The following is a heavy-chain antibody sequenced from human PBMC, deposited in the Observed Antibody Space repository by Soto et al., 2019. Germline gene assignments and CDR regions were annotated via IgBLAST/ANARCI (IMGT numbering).Heavy chain of an antibody. CDR3: ARRGFIAAQYWYFDL. D-gene: IGHD6-6*01. Sequence: QVQLQESGPGLVKPSETLSLTCTVSGGSISGYYWSWIRQPPGKGLEWMGNSGKTNYNPSLKSRVTISVDTSKNQFSLKLSSVTAADTAVYYCARRGFIAAQYWYFDLWGRGTLVTVSS. J-gene: IGHJ2*01. V-gene: IGHV4-59*08. CDR2: SGKT. CDR1: GGSISGYY.